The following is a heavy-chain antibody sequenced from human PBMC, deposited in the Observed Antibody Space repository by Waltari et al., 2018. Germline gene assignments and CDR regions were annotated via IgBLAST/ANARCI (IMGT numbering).Heavy chain of an antibody. J-gene: IGHJ6*02. CDR2: ISPIFGTA. CDR3: ARVRRWELLYPYYYGMDV. D-gene: IGHD1-26*01. V-gene: IGHV1-69*05. CDR1: GGTFSSYA. Sequence: QVQLVQSGAEVKKPGSSVKVSCKASGGTFSSYAISWVRQAPGQGLEWMGGISPIFGTANYAQKFQGRVTITTDESTSTAYMELSSLRSEDTAVYYCARVRRWELLYPYYYGMDVWGQGTTVTVSS.